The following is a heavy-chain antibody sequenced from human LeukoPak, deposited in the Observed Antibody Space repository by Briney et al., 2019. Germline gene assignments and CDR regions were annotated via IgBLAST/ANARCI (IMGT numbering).Heavy chain of an antibody. CDR3: ARLSPYYDSDGYRFAEHFQH. D-gene: IGHD3-22*01. CDR2: IYYSGST. V-gene: IGHV4-59*01. CDR1: GGSISGYY. Sequence: SETLSLTCTVSGGSISGYYWSWIRQPPGKGLEWIGYIYYSGSTDYNPSLKSRVTISVDTSKNQYSLKLSSVTAADTAVYYCARLSPYYDSDGYRFAEHFQHWGQGTRVTVSS. J-gene: IGHJ1*01.